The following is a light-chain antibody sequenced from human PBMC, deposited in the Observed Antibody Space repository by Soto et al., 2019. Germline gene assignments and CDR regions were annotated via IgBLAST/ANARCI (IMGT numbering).Light chain of an antibody. V-gene: IGLV1-40*01. CDR3: QSYDSSLSASV. J-gene: IGLJ3*02. Sequence: QSVLTQPPXXXXXPGQRVTISCTGSSSNIGAGYDVHWYQQVTGTAPKLLIYVNNNRPSGVPDRFSGSKSGTSASLVITGLQAEDEADYYCQSYDSSLSASVFGGGTKVTVL. CDR1: SSNIGAGYD. CDR2: VNN.